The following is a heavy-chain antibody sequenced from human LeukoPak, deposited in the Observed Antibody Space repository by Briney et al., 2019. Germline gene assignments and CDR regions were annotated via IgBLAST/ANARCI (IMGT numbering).Heavy chain of an antibody. CDR1: GFTFSDYA. D-gene: IGHD1-26*01. CDR3: AKRTPYTGSSQSFDY. V-gene: IGHV3-23*01. Sequence: GGSLRLSCVASGFTFSDYAMSWVRQAPGKGLEWVSAISGSADNTYYADSVKGRFAISRDNSKSTLYLQLSTLRADDTAVYYCAKRTPYTGSSQSFDYWGQGTLVTVSS. J-gene: IGHJ4*02. CDR2: ISGSADNT.